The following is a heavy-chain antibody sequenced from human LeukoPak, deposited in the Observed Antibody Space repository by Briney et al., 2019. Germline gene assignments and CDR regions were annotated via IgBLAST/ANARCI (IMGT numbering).Heavy chain of an antibody. CDR3: ARLDDYYDSSGEN. D-gene: IGHD3-22*01. Sequence: ASVKVSCKASGYTFTSYGISWVRQAPGQGLEWMGRISAYNDNTNYAQKLQGRVTMTTDTSTSTAYMELSSLRSEDTAVYYCARLDDYYDSSGENWGQGTLVTVSS. J-gene: IGHJ4*02. CDR1: GYTFTSYG. V-gene: IGHV1-18*01. CDR2: ISAYNDNT.